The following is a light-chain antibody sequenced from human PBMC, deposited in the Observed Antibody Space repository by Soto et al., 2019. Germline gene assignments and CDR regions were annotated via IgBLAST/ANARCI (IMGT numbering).Light chain of an antibody. V-gene: IGKV3-15*01. CDR3: QQYAQWPVT. J-gene: IGKJ4*01. CDR1: QSVTRN. Sequence: EIVRTQSPATLSVSPGERVTFSCRASQSVTRNLAWDQHKPGQAPRLLISGASTGAAAIPARFSGSGSGTEFTLNINRFQSEAYAIYYCQQYAQWPVTFGGGTKVEI. CDR2: GAS.